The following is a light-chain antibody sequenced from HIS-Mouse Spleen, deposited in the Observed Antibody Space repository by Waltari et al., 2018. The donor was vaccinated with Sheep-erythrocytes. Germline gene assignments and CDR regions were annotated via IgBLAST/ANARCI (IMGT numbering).Light chain of an antibody. CDR1: NLGAKS. J-gene: IGLJ2*01. V-gene: IGLV3-1*01. CDR3: QAWDSSTGVV. Sequence: SYELTQPPSVSVSPGQTASITCSGDNLGAKSAFWYQQKPGQSPVLVIYQDSKRPSGIPERFSGSNSGNTATLTISGTQAMDEADYYCQAWDSSTGVVFGGGTKLTVL. CDR2: QDS.